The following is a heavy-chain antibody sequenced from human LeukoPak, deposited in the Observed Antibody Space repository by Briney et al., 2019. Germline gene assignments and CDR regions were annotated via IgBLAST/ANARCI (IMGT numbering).Heavy chain of an antibody. V-gene: IGHV4-61*02. CDR1: GGSISSGSYY. J-gene: IGHJ5*02. CDR3: ARAGITGTTRFDP. D-gene: IGHD1-7*01. CDR2: IYTSGST. Sequence: SETLSLTCPVSGGSISSGSYYWSWIRQPAGKGLEWIGRIYTSGSTNYNPSLKSRVTISVDTSKNQFSLKLSSVTAADTAVYYCARAGITGTTRFDPWGQGTLVTVSS.